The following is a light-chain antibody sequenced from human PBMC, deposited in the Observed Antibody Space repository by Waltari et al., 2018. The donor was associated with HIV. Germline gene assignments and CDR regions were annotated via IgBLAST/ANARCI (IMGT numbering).Light chain of an antibody. CDR2: DTS. Sequence: QAVVTQEPSLTVSPGGTVTLTCGSSPGAVTSGLYPYWFQQKPGQAPRTLIYDTSNKHSWTPARFSGSLLGGKAALTLSGAQPEDEAEYYCLLSYSGARSGVVFGGGTKLTVL. J-gene: IGLJ2*01. V-gene: IGLV7-46*01. CDR1: PGAVTSGLY. CDR3: LLSYSGARSGVV.